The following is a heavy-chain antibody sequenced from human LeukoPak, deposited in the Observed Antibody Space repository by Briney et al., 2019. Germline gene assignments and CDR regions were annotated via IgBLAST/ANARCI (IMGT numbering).Heavy chain of an antibody. D-gene: IGHD6-19*01. CDR1: GFTLSTYA. Sequence: GGSLRLSCAASGFTLSTYAMSCVRQTPGEGLEWVSAISGSGGSTYYADSVKVRFTLSRDNSKNTLFLQMNSLRAADTAVYYCAKNMGRWLVTQTAEYFQNWGQGSLVTVSS. V-gene: IGHV3-23*01. J-gene: IGHJ1*01. CDR3: AKNMGRWLVTQTAEYFQN. CDR2: ISGSGGST.